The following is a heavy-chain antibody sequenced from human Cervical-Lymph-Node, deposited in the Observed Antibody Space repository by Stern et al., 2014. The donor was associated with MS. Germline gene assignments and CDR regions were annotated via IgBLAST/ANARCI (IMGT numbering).Heavy chain of an antibody. J-gene: IGHJ3*02. D-gene: IGHD3-16*01. CDR1: GGSFSSYP. V-gene: IGHV1-69*01. CDR3: ARSPRTFGGVAFTFDI. Sequence: QVQLVQSGAEVKKSGSSVKVSCKVSGGSFSSYPITWVRQAPGEGLEWIGGIIPIFDIANSAQNFQGRVTITADEATTTAYMELSSLRSDDTAVYYCARSPRTFGGVAFTFDIWGQGTMVTVSS. CDR2: IIPIFDIA.